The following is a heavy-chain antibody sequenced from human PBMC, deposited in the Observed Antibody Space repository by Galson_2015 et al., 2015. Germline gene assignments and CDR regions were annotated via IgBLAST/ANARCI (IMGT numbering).Heavy chain of an antibody. J-gene: IGHJ3*02. CDR3: TNLGGNAFDI. Sequence: SLRLSCAASGFTFSSYWMHWVRQAPGKGLVWVSRINSDGSSTSYADSVKGRFTISRDNAKNTVYLQMSSLRAEDTAVYYCTNLGGNAFDIWGQGTMVPVSS. CDR2: INSDGSST. D-gene: IGHD3-16*01. V-gene: IGHV3-74*01. CDR1: GFTFSSYW.